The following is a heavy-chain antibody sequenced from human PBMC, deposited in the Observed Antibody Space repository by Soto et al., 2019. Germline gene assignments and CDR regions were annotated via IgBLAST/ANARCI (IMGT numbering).Heavy chain of an antibody. V-gene: IGHV1-8*01. CDR2: MNPNSGDT. CDR3: ARVGGNWNDDYFDY. Sequence: QVQLVQSGAEVKKPGASVKVACKASGYTFTNHDINWVRQATGQGPEWMGWMNPNSGDTGYAQSFQDRVTMTRDTSTRTAYMELSSLRSEDTAVYYCARVGGNWNDDYFDYWGQGTLVTVSS. D-gene: IGHD1-1*01. J-gene: IGHJ4*02. CDR1: GYTFTNHD.